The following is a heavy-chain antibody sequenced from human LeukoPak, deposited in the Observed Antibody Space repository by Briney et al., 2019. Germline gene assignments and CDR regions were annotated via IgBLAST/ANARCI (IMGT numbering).Heavy chain of an antibody. D-gene: IGHD4-11*01. CDR3: ARGRRGLQQN. V-gene: IGHV1-2*06. CDR2: INPNSGGT. Sequence: GASVKVSCKASGYTFTGYYMHWVRQAPGQGLEWMGRINPNSGGTNYAQKFQGRVTTTRNTSISTAYMELSSLRSEDTAVYYCARGRRGLQQNWGQGTLVTVSS. J-gene: IGHJ4*02. CDR1: GYTFTGYY.